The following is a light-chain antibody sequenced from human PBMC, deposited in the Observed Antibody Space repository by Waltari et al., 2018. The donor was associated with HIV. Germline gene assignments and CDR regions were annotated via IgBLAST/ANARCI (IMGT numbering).Light chain of an antibody. CDR2: EGS. V-gene: IGLV2-23*03. J-gene: IGLJ1*01. CDR1: HSAVASYNL. Sequence: QSDLTQPASVSGSPGPSITISCTGTHSAVASYNLVSWYQQHPGKAPKLMIYEGSKRPSGVSNRFSGSKSGNTASLTISGLQAEDEADYYCCSYAGSNTFVFGTGTKVTVL. CDR3: CSYAGSNTFV.